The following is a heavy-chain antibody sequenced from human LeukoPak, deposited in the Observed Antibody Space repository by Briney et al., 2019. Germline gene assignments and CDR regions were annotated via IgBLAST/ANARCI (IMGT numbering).Heavy chain of an antibody. CDR3: ARTSRGGYSGYDPNFDY. J-gene: IGHJ4*02. CDR2: IIPIFGTA. D-gene: IGHD5-12*01. V-gene: IGHV1-69*05. CDR1: GGTFSSYA. Sequence: SVKVSCKASGGTFSSYAISWVRQAPGQGLEWMGRIIPIFGTANYAQKFQGRVTITTDESTSTAYMELSSLRSEDTAVYYCARTSRGGYSGYDPNFDYWGQGTLVTVSP.